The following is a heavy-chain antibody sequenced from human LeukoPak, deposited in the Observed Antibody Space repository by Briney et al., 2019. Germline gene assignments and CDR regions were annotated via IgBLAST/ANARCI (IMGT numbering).Heavy chain of an antibody. CDR2: IYYSGST. Sequence: SETLSLTCTVSGGSISSGGYYWSWIRQHPGKGLEWIGYIYYSGSTYYNPSLKSRVTISVDTSKNQFSLKLSSVTAADTAVYYCARASITMVRGADDYWGQGTLVTVSS. V-gene: IGHV4-31*03. CDR3: ARASITMVRGADDY. J-gene: IGHJ4*02. D-gene: IGHD3-10*01. CDR1: GGSISSGGYY.